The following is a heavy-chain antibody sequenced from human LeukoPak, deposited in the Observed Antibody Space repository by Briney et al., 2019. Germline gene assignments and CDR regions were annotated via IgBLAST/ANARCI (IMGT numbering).Heavy chain of an antibody. Sequence: GGSLRLSCVASGFTFTSYAMGWVRQAPGKGLVWISRIKTDGTTSYADSVKGRFTISRDNAENTLYMQMNSLRLEDTALYYCARDLGGGNCYWGQGILVTVSS. D-gene: IGHD2-15*01. CDR3: ARDLGGGNCY. CDR2: IKTDGTT. V-gene: IGHV3-74*01. CDR1: GFTFTSYA. J-gene: IGHJ4*02.